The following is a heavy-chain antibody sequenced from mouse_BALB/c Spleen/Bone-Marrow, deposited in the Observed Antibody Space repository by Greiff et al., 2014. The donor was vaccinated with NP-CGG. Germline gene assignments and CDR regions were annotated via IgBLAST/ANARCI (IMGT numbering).Heavy chain of an antibody. V-gene: IGHV1S130*01. CDR2: IHPNSGNT. CDR1: GYTFTSSW. CDR3: AREKIYGNYLWYFDV. D-gene: IGHD2-1*01. Sequence: VKLQESGSVLVRPGASVKLSCKASGYTFTSSWMHWAKQRPGQGLEWIGEIHPNSGNTNYNEKFEGKATLTVDTSSSTAYVDLSSLTSEDSAVYYCAREKIYGNYLWYFDVWGAGTTVTVSS. J-gene: IGHJ1*01.